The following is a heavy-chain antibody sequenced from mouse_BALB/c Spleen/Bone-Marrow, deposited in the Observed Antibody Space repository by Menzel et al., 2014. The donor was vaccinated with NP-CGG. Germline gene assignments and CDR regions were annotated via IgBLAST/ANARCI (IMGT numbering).Heavy chain of an antibody. Sequence: VQLQQSGAEPVRPGVSMKISCKGSGYTFTDYAMHWVKQSHAKSLEWIGVISTYYGDASYNQKFKGKATMTVDKSSSTAYMELARLTSEDSAIYYCARDAMDYWGQGTSVTVSS. CDR1: GYTFTDYA. J-gene: IGHJ4*01. V-gene: IGHV1S137*01. CDR2: ISTYYGDA. CDR3: ARDAMDY.